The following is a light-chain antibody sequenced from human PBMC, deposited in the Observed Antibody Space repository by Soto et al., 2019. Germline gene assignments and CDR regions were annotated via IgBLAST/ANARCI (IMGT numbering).Light chain of an antibody. V-gene: IGLV4-69*01. J-gene: IGLJ2*01. CDR3: QTWATGIQNVV. CDR1: SGHSSYA. CDR2: LNSDGSH. Sequence: QPVLTQSPSASASLGASVKLTCTLSSGHSSYAIAWHQQQQEKGPRYLMKLNSDGSHNKGDGIPDRFSGSSSGAERYLTISSLQSEDEADYYCQTWATGIQNVVFGGGTKLTVL.